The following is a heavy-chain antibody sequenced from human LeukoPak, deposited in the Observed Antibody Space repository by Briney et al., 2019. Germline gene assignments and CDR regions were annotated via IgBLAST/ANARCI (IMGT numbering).Heavy chain of an antibody. V-gene: IGHV3-23*01. CDR1: GFTFSSYA. J-gene: IGHJ4*02. CDR2: ISGSGGST. D-gene: IGHD6-13*01. CDR3: AVLAATDSNDY. Sequence: GGSLRLSCAASGFTFSSYAMSWVRQAPGKGLEWVSAISGSGGSTYYADSVKGRFTISRENAKNSLYLQMNSLRAEDPAVYYCAVLAATDSNDYWGQGTLVTVSS.